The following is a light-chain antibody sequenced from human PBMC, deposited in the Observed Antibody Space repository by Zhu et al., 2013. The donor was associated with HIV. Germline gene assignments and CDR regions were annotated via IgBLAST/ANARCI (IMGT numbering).Light chain of an antibody. CDR2: GAS. Sequence: EIVLTQSPDTLSLSPGERATLSCRASQSVSDYLAWYQHKPGQAPRLVISGASSRATGIPDRFSGSGSGTDFTLTISRLEPEDFAVYYCQQYGSSPRTFGQGTKVEIK. CDR3: QQYGSSPRT. CDR1: QSVSDY. J-gene: IGKJ1*01. V-gene: IGKV3-20*01.